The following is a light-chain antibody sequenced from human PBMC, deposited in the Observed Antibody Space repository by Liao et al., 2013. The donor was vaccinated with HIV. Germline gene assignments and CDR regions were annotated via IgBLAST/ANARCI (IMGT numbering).Light chain of an antibody. CDR2: YIS. CDR1: NIGSRS. J-gene: IGLJ2*01. V-gene: IGLV3-21*01. CDR3: QVWDRGPAL. Sequence: SYVLTQPPSVSVAPGKTARITCGGNNIGSRSVHWYRQKPGQAPVVVMYYISVRPSGIPARFSGSSSGNTGTLTISGTQPMDEGDYYCQVWDRGPALFGGGTKLTVL.